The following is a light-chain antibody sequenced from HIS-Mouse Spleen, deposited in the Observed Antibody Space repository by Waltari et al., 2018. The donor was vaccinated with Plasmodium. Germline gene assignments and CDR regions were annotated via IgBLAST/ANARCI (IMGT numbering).Light chain of an antibody. V-gene: IGLV3-10*01. CDR3: YSTDSSGNHRV. CDR2: EDS. Sequence: SYELTQPPSASVSPGQTARITCSGDALPTTYAYWYQQKSGQAPVLVIYEDSKRPSGIPERFSGSSSGTMATLTISGAQVEDEADYYCYSTDSSGNHRVFGGGTKLTVL. CDR1: ALPTTY. J-gene: IGLJ3*02.